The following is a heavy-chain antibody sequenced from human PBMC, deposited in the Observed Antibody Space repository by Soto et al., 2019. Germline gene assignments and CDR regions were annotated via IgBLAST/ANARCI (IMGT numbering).Heavy chain of an antibody. D-gene: IGHD3-22*01. CDR3: ARLDGYYYDSSGYDGRVDWLDP. CDR2: IIPILGIA. Sequence: GASVKVSCKASGGTFSSYTISWVRQAPGQGLEWMGRIIPILGIANYAQKFQGRVTITADKSTSTAYMELSSLRSEDTAVYYCARLDGYYYDSSGYDGRVDWLDPWGQATLVTVS. V-gene: IGHV1-69*02. J-gene: IGHJ5*02. CDR1: GGTFSSYT.